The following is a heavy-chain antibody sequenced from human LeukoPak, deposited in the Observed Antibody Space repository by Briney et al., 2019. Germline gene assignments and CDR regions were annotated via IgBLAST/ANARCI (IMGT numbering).Heavy chain of an antibody. CDR2: IYTSGST. D-gene: IGHD3-10*01. CDR3: ARGDNVLLWFGESRRDAFDI. Sequence: SETLSLTRTVSGGSISSYYWSWIRQPAGKGLEWIGRIYTSGSTNYNPSLKSRVTMSVDTSKNQFSLKLSSVTAADTAVYYCARGDNVLLWFGESRRDAFDIWGQGTMVTVSS. V-gene: IGHV4-4*07. CDR1: GGSISSYY. J-gene: IGHJ3*02.